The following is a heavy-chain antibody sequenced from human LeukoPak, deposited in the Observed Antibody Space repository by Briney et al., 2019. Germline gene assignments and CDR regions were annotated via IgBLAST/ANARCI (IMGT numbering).Heavy chain of an antibody. D-gene: IGHD2-15*01. CDR2: TSSDGSNI. V-gene: IGHV3-74*01. CDR3: AREWHCNAGSCYRVLPP. J-gene: IGHJ5*02. Sequence: GGSLRLSYAASGFTFSTFWMHWVRQDTEEGLMWVSRTSSDGSNIYYADSVRGRFAISRDNTKHTLYLHMNSLTVEDTAVYYCAREWHCNAGSCYRVLPPWGEGRPVTVSS. CDR1: GFTFSTFW.